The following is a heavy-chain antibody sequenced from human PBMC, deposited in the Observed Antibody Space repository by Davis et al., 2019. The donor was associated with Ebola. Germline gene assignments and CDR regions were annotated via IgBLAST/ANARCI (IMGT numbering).Heavy chain of an antibody. CDR3: AKVGYCSGGSCYSFDY. CDR1: GFTVSSNY. V-gene: IGHV3-66*01. J-gene: IGHJ4*02. D-gene: IGHD2-15*01. Sequence: GESLKISCAASGFTVSSNYMSWVRQAPGKGLEWVSVIYSGGSTYYADSVKGRFTISRDNSKNTLYLQMNSLRAEDTAVYYCAKVGYCSGGSCYSFDYWGQGTLVTVSS. CDR2: IYSGGST.